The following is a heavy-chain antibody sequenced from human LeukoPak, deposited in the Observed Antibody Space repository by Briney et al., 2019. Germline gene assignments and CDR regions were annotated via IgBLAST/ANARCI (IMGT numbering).Heavy chain of an antibody. V-gene: IGHV3-23*01. Sequence: GGSLRLSCAVSGLTFNNYAMSWVRQAPGKGLEWVSGISGRGASKYYADSVKGRFTISRDNSENTLYLQMNSLRAGDTAVYYCAKGVVVAPDVTPFDYWGQGTLVTVSS. J-gene: IGHJ4*02. CDR2: ISGRGASK. CDR1: GLTFNNYA. CDR3: AKGVVVAPDVTPFDY. D-gene: IGHD2-2*01.